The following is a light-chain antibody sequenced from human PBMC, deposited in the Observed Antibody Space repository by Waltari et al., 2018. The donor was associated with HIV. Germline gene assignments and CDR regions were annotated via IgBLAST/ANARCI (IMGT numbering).Light chain of an antibody. Sequence: YELTQLPSLSVSPRQTASITCSGDQLAAKYAFWYQQKSGQSPVLVMSQDNKRPSGIPERFSGSNSGNTATLTISGTQSMDEADYYCQAWDSNTVVFGGGTKLTVL. CDR3: QAWDSNTVV. CDR1: QLAAKY. V-gene: IGLV3-1*01. J-gene: IGLJ3*02. CDR2: QDN.